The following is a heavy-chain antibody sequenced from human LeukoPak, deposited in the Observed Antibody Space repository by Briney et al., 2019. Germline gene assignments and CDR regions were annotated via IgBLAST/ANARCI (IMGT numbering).Heavy chain of an antibody. J-gene: IGHJ4*02. CDR3: ARVVYDILTGSNFGY. CDR2: IYHSGST. D-gene: IGHD3-9*01. V-gene: IGHV4-38-2*01. CDR1: GYSISSGYY. Sequence: SETLSLTCAVSGYSISSGYYWGWIRQPPGKRLEWIGSIYHSGSTYYNPSLKSRVTISVDTSKNQFSLKLSSVTAADTAVYYCARVVYDILTGSNFGYWGQGTLVTVSS.